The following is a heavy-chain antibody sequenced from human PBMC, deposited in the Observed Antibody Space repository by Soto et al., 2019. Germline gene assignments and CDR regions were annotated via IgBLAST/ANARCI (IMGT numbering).Heavy chain of an antibody. V-gene: IGHV4-61*01. Sequence: PSETLSLTCTVSDGSVSSGSYYWGWIRQPPGKGLEWIGYIYSSGSTLYNPSLKSRVIISVDTSMNQFSLKLSSVTAADTAVYYCARDSVAFFDSWGQGTLVTAPQ. J-gene: IGHJ4*02. D-gene: IGHD2-15*01. CDR3: ARDSVAFFDS. CDR1: DGSVSSGSYY. CDR2: IYSSGST.